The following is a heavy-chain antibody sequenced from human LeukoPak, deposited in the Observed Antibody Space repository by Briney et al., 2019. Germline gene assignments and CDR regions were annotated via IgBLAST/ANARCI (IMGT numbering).Heavy chain of an antibody. V-gene: IGHV3-7*05. CDR3: AKISSVDSWSPFDY. Sequence: GGSLRLSCTASGFTFSSYWMSWVRQTPGKGLEWVTNIRQDGGEKYYLDSVRGRFTISRDNAKSSLYLRMNPLRAEDTAVYYCAKISSVDSWSPFDYWGQGTLVTVSS. D-gene: IGHD3-3*01. J-gene: IGHJ4*02. CDR1: GFTFSSYW. CDR2: IRQDGGEK.